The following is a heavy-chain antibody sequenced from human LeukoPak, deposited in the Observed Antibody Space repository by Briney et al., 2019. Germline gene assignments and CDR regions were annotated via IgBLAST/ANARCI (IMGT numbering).Heavy chain of an antibody. Sequence: GGSLRLSCAASGFTLNNYWMTWVRQAPGKGLEWVANIEHDGSEKYYVDSVKGRFTISRDNAKNSLFLQMSSLRAEDAAVYFCAREKPPITIFGVVIMAYFDYWGQGTLVTVSS. CDR1: GFTLNNYW. CDR2: IEHDGSEK. V-gene: IGHV3-7*01. CDR3: AREKPPITIFGVVIMAYFDY. D-gene: IGHD3-3*01. J-gene: IGHJ4*02.